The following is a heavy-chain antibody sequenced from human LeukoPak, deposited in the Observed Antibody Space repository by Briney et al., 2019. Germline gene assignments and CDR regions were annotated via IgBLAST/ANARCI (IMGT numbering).Heavy chain of an antibody. CDR2: IYSSGST. Sequence: GGSLRLSCAASGFTVSSNYMSWVRQAPGKGLEWVSVIYSSGSTYYADSVKGRFTISRDTSKNTLCLQMNILRVEDTAVYFCAREQWFDPWGQGTLVTVSS. V-gene: IGHV3-66*01. CDR1: GFTVSSNY. CDR3: AREQWFDP. J-gene: IGHJ5*02.